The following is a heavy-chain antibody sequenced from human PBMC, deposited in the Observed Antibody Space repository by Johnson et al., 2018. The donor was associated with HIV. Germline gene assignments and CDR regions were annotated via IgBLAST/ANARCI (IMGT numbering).Heavy chain of an antibody. CDR1: GFTFSSYG. J-gene: IGHJ3*02. Sequence: QVQLVESGGGVVQPGRSLRLSCAASGFTFSSYGMHWVRQAPGKGLEWVAVIWYDGRNKYSADSVQGRFTISRDNANTTLYLQMNSLRAEEPAVYYCAKDRGGSYLLFGAFDIWGQGTMVTVSS. CDR2: IWYDGRNK. CDR3: AKDRGGSYLLFGAFDI. V-gene: IGHV3-33*06. D-gene: IGHD1-26*01.